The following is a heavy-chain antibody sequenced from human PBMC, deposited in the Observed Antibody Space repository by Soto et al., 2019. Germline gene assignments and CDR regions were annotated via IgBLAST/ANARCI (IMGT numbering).Heavy chain of an antibody. CDR3: ARHFVATGGRYFDL. D-gene: IGHD6-13*01. CDR2: ISGAGETI. CDR1: GFIFSDYY. Sequence: QVQLVESGGGLVKPVGSLRLSCGASGFIFSDYYMTWIRQAPGTGLEWVSSISGAGETIYYADSVRGRFTISRDNAKKSLYLQLNTLGTEDTAVYYCARHFVATGGRYFDLWGRGTLVTVSS. V-gene: IGHV3-11*01. J-gene: IGHJ2*01.